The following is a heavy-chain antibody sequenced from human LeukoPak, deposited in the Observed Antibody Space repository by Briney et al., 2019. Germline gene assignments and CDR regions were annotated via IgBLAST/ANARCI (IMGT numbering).Heavy chain of an antibody. CDR2: ISSSSSYT. V-gene: IGHV3-11*06. D-gene: IGHD1-26*01. CDR1: GFTFSDYY. CDR3: AMATWVGGLDY. J-gene: IGHJ4*02. Sequence: GGSLRLSCAASGFTFSDYYMSWIRQAPGKGLEWVSYISSSSSYTNYADSVKGRFTISRDNAKNSLYLQMNSLRAEDTAVYYCAMATWVGGLDYWGQGTLVTVSS.